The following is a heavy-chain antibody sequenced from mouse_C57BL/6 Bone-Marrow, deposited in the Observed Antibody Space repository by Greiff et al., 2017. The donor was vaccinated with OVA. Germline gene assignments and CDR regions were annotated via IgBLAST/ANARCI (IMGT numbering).Heavy chain of an antibody. CDR1: GFNITDYY. Sequence: VQLQQSGAELVRPGASVKLSCTASGFNITDYYMHWVKQRPEQGLEWIGRIDPEDGDTEYDPKFQGKATMTADTSSNTAYLQLSSLTSEDTAVYYCTTVYGNYVDYWGQGTTLTVSS. D-gene: IGHD2-1*01. CDR2: IDPEDGDT. J-gene: IGHJ2*01. V-gene: IGHV14-1*01. CDR3: TTVYGNYVDY.